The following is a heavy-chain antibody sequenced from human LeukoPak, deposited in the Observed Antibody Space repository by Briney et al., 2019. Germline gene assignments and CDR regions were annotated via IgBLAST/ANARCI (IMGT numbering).Heavy chain of an antibody. V-gene: IGHV1-8*03. D-gene: IGHD3-9*01. CDR3: ARARYFDWILAYDSYIDV. J-gene: IGHJ6*03. CDR2: MNPNSCYT. CDR1: GYTFTTFD. Sequence: ASVKVSCKASGYTFTTFDINWVRQATGQGLEWMGWMNPNSCYTAYAQKFQGRVTITRNTSISTAYMEMRSLRSEDPAVYYCARARYFDWILAYDSYIDVWGKGTTVTVSS.